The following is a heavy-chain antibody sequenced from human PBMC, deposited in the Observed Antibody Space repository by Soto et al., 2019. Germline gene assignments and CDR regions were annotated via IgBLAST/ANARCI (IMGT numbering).Heavy chain of an antibody. CDR3: ARGLPVNY. CDR2: MNPNSGNT. J-gene: IGHJ4*02. D-gene: IGHD3-16*02. V-gene: IGHV1-8*02. Sequence: ASVKVSCKASGGTFSSYAISWVRQAPGQGLEWMGWMNPNSGNTGYAQKFQGRVTMTRNTSISTAYMELSSLRSEDTAVYYCARGLPVNYWGQGTMVTVSS. CDR1: GGTFSSYA.